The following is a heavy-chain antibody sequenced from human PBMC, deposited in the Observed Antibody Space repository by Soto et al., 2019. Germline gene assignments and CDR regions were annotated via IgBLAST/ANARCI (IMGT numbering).Heavy chain of an antibody. CDR2: RLPCFGTA. CDR3: ARGHVDGGNPYAFEV. J-gene: IGHJ3*01. D-gene: IGHD2-15*01. CDR1: GGTFRTES. Sequence: QVHLVQSGAEVKKPGASVKVSCKYSGGTFRTESINWVRQAPGQRRVWMEGRLPCFGTADYEPRCQGRVNITADGASTRAYMELSSLTSQDKAVYFCARGHVDGGNPYAFEVRGQWTMVTVSS. V-gene: IGHV1-69*13.